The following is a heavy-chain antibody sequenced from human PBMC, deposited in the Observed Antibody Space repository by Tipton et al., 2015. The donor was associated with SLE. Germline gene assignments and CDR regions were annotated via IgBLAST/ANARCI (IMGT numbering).Heavy chain of an antibody. D-gene: IGHD5-24*01. CDR3: VRDLAGRMGY. V-gene: IGHV3-15*05. Sequence: SLRLSCAASGFTFSNAWMNWVRQAPGKGLEWVGRIRSKNDGGTTDYAATVKGRFTISRDDSKNTVDLQMRSLRAEDAAVYYCVRDLAGRMGYWGQGTPVTVSS. J-gene: IGHJ4*02. CDR1: GFTFSNAW. CDR2: IRSKNDGGTT.